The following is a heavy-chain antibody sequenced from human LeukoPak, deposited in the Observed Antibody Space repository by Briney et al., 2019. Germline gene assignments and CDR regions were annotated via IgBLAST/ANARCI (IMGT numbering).Heavy chain of an antibody. CDR1: GGSISSYY. J-gene: IGHJ4*02. CDR3: ARHYYDYVWGSYRYSYYFDY. D-gene: IGHD3-16*02. V-gene: IGHV4-59*08. Sequence: SETLSLTCTVSGGSISSYYWSWIRQPPGKGLEGIGYIYYSGSTNYNPSLKSRVTISVDTSKNQFSLKLSSVTDADTAVYYCARHYYDYVWGSYRYSYYFDYWGQGTLVTVSS. CDR2: IYYSGST.